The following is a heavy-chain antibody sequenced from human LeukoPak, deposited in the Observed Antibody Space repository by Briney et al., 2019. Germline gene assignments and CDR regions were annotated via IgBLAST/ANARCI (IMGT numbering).Heavy chain of an antibody. CDR1: GYTFTTYW. CDR2: IYLGDSET. CDR3: ATTLYSGIYGDAFDI. Sequence: GESLKISGQGSGYTFTTYWFGWVRQMLGKGLEWMGIIYLGDSETRYSPSFQGQVTISADQAISTAYLQWSSLKASDTAKYYCATTLYSGIYGDAFDIWGQGTMVTVSS. D-gene: IGHD1-26*01. V-gene: IGHV5-51*01. J-gene: IGHJ3*02.